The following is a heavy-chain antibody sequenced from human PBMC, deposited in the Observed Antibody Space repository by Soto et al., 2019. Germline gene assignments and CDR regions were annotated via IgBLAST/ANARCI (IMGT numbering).Heavy chain of an antibody. Sequence: GGSLRLSCAASGFTFSSYAMSWVRQAPGKGLEWVSAISGSGGSTYYADSVKGRFTISRDNSKNTLYLQMNSLRAEDTAVYYCAKDHSDIVVVPAAISFYFDYWGQGTLVTVSS. D-gene: IGHD2-2*02. CDR1: GFTFSSYA. V-gene: IGHV3-23*01. CDR3: AKDHSDIVVVPAAISFYFDY. J-gene: IGHJ4*02. CDR2: ISGSGGST.